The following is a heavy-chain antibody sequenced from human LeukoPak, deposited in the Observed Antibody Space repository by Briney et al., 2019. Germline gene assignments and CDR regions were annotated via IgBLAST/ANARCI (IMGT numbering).Heavy chain of an antibody. CDR2: ISGSDDNT. Sequence: GGSLRLSCAASGFTFNNYAMSWVRQAPGKGLEWVSTISGSDDNTYYADFVKGRFTISRDISKNTLYLQMNSLRADDTAVYYCANDFDFWGQGTLVTVSS. CDR3: ANDFDF. J-gene: IGHJ4*02. CDR1: GFTFNNYA. V-gene: IGHV3-23*01.